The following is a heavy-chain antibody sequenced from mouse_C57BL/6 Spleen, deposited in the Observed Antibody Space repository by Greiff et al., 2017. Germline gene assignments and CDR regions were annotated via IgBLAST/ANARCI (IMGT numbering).Heavy chain of an antibody. Sequence: VQLQQPGAELVRPGTSVKLSCKASGYTFTSYWMHWVKQRPGQGLEWIGVIDPSDSYTNYNQKFKGKATLTVDTSSSTAYMQLSSLTSEDSAVYYCARKCYGSSYDFDYWGQGTTLTVSS. CDR2: IDPSDSYT. V-gene: IGHV1-59*01. J-gene: IGHJ2*01. D-gene: IGHD1-1*01. CDR1: GYTFTSYW. CDR3: ARKCYGSSYDFDY.